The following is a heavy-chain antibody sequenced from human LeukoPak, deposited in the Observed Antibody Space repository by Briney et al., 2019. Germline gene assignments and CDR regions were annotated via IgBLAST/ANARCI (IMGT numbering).Heavy chain of an antibody. CDR3: ARNQGYCSSTSCYAGGYFDY. J-gene: IGHJ4*02. V-gene: IGHV3-53*01. CDR2: IYSAGST. D-gene: IGHD2-2*01. CDR1: GFTVSSNS. Sequence: GGSLRLSCTVSGFTVSSNSMSWVRQAPGKGLEWVSFIYSAGSTHYSDSVKGRFTISIDNSKNTLYLQMNSLRAEDTAVYYCARNQGYCSSTSCYAGGYFDYWGQGTLVTVSS.